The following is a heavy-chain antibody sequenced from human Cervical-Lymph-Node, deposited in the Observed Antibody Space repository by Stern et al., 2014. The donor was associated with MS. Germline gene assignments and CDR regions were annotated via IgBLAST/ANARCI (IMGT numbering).Heavy chain of an antibody. Sequence: VQLVESGAEVKKPGESLKISCKGSGYSFTSYWIGWVRQMPGKGLEWMGIIYPGDSDTRYSPSFQGQVTISADKSISTAYLQWSSLKASDTAMYYCARHWGKTKLTRNHFDYWGQGTLVTVSS. D-gene: IGHD3-16*01. V-gene: IGHV5-51*01. J-gene: IGHJ4*02. CDR3: ARHWGKTKLTRNHFDY. CDR2: IYPGDSDT. CDR1: GYSFTSYW.